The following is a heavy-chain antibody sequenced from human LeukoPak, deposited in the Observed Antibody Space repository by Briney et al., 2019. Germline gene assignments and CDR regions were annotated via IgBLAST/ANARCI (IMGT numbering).Heavy chain of an antibody. D-gene: IGHD3-9*01. CDR2: INPSGGST. Sequence: ASVKVSCKASGYTLTSYYMHWVRQAPGQGLEWMGIINPSGGSTSYAQKFQGRVTMTRDTSTSTVYMELSSLRSEDTAVYYCARPLFDPGDAFDIWGQGTMVTVSS. CDR1: GYTLTSYY. CDR3: ARPLFDPGDAFDI. V-gene: IGHV1-46*01. J-gene: IGHJ3*02.